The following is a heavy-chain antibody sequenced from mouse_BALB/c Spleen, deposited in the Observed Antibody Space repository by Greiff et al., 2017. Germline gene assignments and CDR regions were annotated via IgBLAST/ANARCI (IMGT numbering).Heavy chain of an antibody. V-gene: IGHV5-6-5*01. CDR1: GFTFSSYA. D-gene: IGHD1-1*01. J-gene: IGHJ2*01. CDR3: ARVYYYGSSYDY. Sequence: DVHLVESGGGLVKPGGSLKLSCAASGFTFSSYAMSWVRQTPEKRLEWVASISSGGSTYYPDSVKGRFTISRDNARNILYLQMSSLRSEDTAMYYCARVYYYGSSYDYWGQGTTLTVSS. CDR2: ISSGGST.